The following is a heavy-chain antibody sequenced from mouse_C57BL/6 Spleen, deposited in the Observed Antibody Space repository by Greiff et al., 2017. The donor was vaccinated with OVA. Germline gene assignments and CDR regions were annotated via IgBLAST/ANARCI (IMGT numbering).Heavy chain of an antibody. D-gene: IGHD1-1*01. Sequence: QVQLQQPGAELVMPGASVKLSCKASGYTFTSYWMHWVKQRPGQGLEWIGEIDPSDSFTNYNQKFKGKSTLTVDKSSSTAYMQISSLTSEDSAVYYCARSGTTYAMDYWGQGTSGTVSS. J-gene: IGHJ4*01. V-gene: IGHV1-69*01. CDR1: GYTFTSYW. CDR3: ARSGTTYAMDY. CDR2: IDPSDSFT.